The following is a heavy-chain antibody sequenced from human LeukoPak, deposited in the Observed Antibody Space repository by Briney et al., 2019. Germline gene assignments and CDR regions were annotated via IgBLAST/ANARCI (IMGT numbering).Heavy chain of an antibody. D-gene: IGHD3-10*01. V-gene: IGHV3-23*01. J-gene: IGHJ4*02. CDR1: GFTFSSYA. CDR3: AEPAYYSDSGSFPTQYYFDY. CDR2: ISGSGGST. Sequence: PGGSLRLSCAASGFTFSSYAMSWVRQAPGKGLEWVSAISGSGGSTYYADSVKGRFTISRDNSKNTLYLRMSSLRADDTALFYCAEPAYYSDSGSFPTQYYFDYWGQGTLVTVSS.